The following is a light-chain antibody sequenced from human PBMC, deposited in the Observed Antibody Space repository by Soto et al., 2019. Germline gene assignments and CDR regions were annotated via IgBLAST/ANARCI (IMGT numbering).Light chain of an antibody. CDR2: DTS. CDR1: QNIGNF. V-gene: IGKV3-11*01. J-gene: IGKJ5*01. Sequence: EYVLTQSPATLSLSPGERATLSCRASQNIGNFLAWYQQRPGQAPRLLIYDTSNRATGIPARFSGSGSGTDFTLTISSLEPEDFAVYYCQQRRDWPITFGQGTRLDIK. CDR3: QQRRDWPIT.